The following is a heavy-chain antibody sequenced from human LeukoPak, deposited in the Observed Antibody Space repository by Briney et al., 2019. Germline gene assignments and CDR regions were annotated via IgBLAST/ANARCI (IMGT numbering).Heavy chain of an antibody. CDR2: ISGSGGRT. CDR3: ASLYYFDSSGYYYGKADI. CDR1: GFTFSSYT. V-gene: IGHV3-23*01. J-gene: IGHJ3*02. D-gene: IGHD3-22*01. Sequence: GGSLRLSCAASGFTFSSYTMSWVRQAPGKGLEWVSAISGSGGRTYYADSVKGRFTISRDNSKNTLYLQMNSLRAEDTAVYYCASLYYFDSSGYYYGKADIWGQGTMVTVSS.